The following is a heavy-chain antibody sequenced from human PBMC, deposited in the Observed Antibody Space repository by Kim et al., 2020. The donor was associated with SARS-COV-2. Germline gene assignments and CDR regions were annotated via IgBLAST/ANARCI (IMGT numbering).Heavy chain of an antibody. J-gene: IGHJ4*01. CDR1: GFTSLGFSGFC. D-gene: IGHD1-26*01. V-gene: IGHV3-48*02. Sequence: GGSLRLSCLGSGFTSLGFSGFCMKWVRQAPGGGLEWLSFIGNTASGVTIHDADSGKGRFTISRDNVKNSLYLDMNGLRDDDTAGDYCATQGGQPTIGYWG. CDR3: ATQGGQPTIGY. CDR2: IGNTASGVTI.